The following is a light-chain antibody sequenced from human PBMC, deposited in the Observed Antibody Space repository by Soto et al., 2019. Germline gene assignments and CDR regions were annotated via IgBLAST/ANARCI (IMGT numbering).Light chain of an antibody. V-gene: IGLV2-14*01. J-gene: IGLJ1*01. CDR1: STDVGGYNY. CDR2: EVS. CDR3: GSYTSTDTPFV. Sequence: ALAQPSSVSRSPGQSITISCTGTSTDVGGYNYVSWYQHHPGKGPKLIIYEVSNRPSGVSDRFSGSKSGNKASLIISNLEAEDESDYYCGSYTSTDTPFVFGTGTKVTVL.